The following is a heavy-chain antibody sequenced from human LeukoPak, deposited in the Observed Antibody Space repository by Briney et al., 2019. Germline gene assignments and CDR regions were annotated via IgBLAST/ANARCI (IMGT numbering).Heavy chain of an antibody. CDR1: GDSVSSNGAS. CDR3: GRETDFGVVTN. J-gene: IGHJ4*02. V-gene: IGHV6-1*01. CDR2: TYYRTQQWHS. D-gene: IGHD3-3*01. Sequence: SQTLSLTCAISGDSVSSNGASWNWIRQSPSRGLEWLGRTYYRTQQWHSDYAPSVKGRITLNPDTSKNQFSLQLNSVTPEDTAVYYCGRETDFGVVTNWGQGTLVTVSS.